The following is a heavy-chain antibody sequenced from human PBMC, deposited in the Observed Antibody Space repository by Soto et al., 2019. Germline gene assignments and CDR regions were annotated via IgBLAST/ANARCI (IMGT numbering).Heavy chain of an antibody. CDR1: GYTFTGYY. D-gene: IGHD2-2*01. J-gene: IGHJ6*02. CDR3: ARERYQVISDGMDV. Sequence: QVPLVQSGAEVKTPGASVRVSCKASGYTFTGYYIHWVREAPGQGLEWMGWINPQTGGTSYAQKFQGRVTLSRDTSINTAYLELSRLTFHDAAVYFCARERYQVISDGMDVWGQGTTVTVSS. CDR2: INPQTGGT. V-gene: IGHV1-2*02.